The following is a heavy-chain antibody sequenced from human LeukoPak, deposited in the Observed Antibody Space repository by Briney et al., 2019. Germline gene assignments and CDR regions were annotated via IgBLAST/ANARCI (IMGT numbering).Heavy chain of an antibody. CDR3: ARGTRDCSSSSCYNY. J-gene: IGHJ4*02. V-gene: IGHV1-8*01. Sequence: ASVKVSCKASGYTFTSYDINWVRQASGQGLEWMGWMNPNSGNRGYAQKIQGRVTMTRDTSITTAYLELNSLNSEDTAVYYCARGTRDCSSSSCYNYWGQGTLVTVSS. D-gene: IGHD2-2*02. CDR1: GYTFTSYD. CDR2: MNPNSGNR.